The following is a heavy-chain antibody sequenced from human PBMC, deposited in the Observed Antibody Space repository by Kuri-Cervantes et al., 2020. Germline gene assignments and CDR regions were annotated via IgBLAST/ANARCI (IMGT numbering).Heavy chain of an antibody. J-gene: IGHJ3*02. D-gene: IGHD6-13*01. CDR2: INPSGGST. V-gene: IGHV1-46*01. Sequence: ASVKVSCKASGYTFTGYYMHWVRQAPGQGLEWMGWINPSGGSTSYAQKFQGRVTMTRDTSTSTVYMELSSLRSEDTAVYYCARPKPLGAAGSSDAFDIWGQGTMVTVSS. CDR1: GYTFTGYY. CDR3: ARPKPLGAAGSSDAFDI.